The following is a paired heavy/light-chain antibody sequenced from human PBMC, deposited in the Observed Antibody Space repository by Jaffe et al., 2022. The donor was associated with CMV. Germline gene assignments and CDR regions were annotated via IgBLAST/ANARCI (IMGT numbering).Heavy chain of an antibody. D-gene: IGHD5-12*01. J-gene: IGHJ4*02. CDR1: GFTFSTYG. V-gene: IGHV3-23*04. CDR2: IGGSGGNR. Sequence: EVQLVESGGGLVQPGGSLRLSCAASGFTFSTYGMNWVRQAPGKGLEWVSGIGGSGGNRYYADSVKGRFTISRDNSKNILYLQMNNLRAEDTAIYYCAKASRGGYSGYDLYYFDYWGQGTLVTVSS. CDR3: AKASRGGYSGYDLYYFDY.
Light chain of an antibody. CDR3: QQYNSWPPLT. J-gene: IGKJ4*01. Sequence: TVMTQSPATLSVSPGERVTLSCRASQIISSDLAWYQQKPGQAPRLLIYGASTRATGIPARFSGSGSGTEFTLTISSLQSEDFAVYYCQQYNSWPPLTFGGGTKVEIK. V-gene: IGKV3-15*01. CDR2: GAS. CDR1: QIISSD.